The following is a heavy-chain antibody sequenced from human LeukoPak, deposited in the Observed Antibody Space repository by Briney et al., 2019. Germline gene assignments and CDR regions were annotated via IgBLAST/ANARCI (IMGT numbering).Heavy chain of an antibody. CDR2: INPNSGDT. CDR1: GYTFTGYY. D-gene: IGHD2-2*01. V-gene: IGHV1-2*02. Sequence: ASVKVSCKASGYTFTGYYMHLVRQAPGQGLEWMGWINPNSGDTNYAQKLQGRVTMTTDTSTSTAYMELRSLRSDDTAVYYCARGLSTVVPAATSDYWGQGTLVTVSS. CDR3: ARGLSTVVPAATSDY. J-gene: IGHJ4*02.